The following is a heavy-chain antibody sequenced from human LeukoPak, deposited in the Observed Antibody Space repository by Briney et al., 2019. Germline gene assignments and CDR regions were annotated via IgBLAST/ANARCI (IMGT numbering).Heavy chain of an antibody. Sequence: GGSVRLSCEASGFTIENHVMTWVRQAPGKGPEWVASQSGSGHNTYYSESVRGRFAISGDNSKNTVFLQMNSLRVEDTAIYYCATDWTLRGVPTFFDPWGPGNAVSVSS. D-gene: IGHD3-10*01. CDR3: ATDWTLRGVPTFFDP. J-gene: IGHJ5*02. V-gene: IGHV3-23*01. CDR2: QSGSGHNT. CDR1: GFTIENHV.